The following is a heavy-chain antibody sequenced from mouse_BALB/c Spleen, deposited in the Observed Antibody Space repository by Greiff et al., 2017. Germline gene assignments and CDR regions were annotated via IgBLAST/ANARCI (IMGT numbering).Heavy chain of an antibody. CDR1: GFTFTDYY. CDR2: IRNKANGYTT. Sequence: EVKVVESGGGLVQPGGSLRLSCATSGFTFTDYYMSWVRQPPGKALEWLGFIRNKANGYTTEYSASVKDRFTISRDNSQSILYLQMNTLRAEDSATYYCVRTDSSGYLWFAYWGQGTLVTVSA. CDR3: VRTDSSGYLWFAY. D-gene: IGHD3-2*01. V-gene: IGHV7-3*02. J-gene: IGHJ3*01.